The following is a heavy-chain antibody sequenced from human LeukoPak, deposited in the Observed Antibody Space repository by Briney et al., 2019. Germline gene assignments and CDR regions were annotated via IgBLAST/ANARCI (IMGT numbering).Heavy chain of an antibody. D-gene: IGHD1-26*01. CDR3: GKVGGSDLGETWDC. J-gene: IGHJ4*02. CDR1: GFTFSSYA. Sequence: GGSLRLSCAASGFTFSSYAMTWVRQAPGKGLEWVSVISGSGKTYYADYVKGRFTISRDNSKNTLYLQMKSLRAEDTAIYYCGKVGGSDLGETWDCWGQGTLVTVSS. V-gene: IGHV3-23*01. CDR2: ISGSGKT.